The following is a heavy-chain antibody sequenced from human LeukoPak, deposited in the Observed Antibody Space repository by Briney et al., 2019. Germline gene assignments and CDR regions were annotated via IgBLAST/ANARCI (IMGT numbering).Heavy chain of an antibody. J-gene: IGHJ4*02. CDR1: GFTFGTYV. CDR2: ITGNSDHT. D-gene: IGHD6-19*01. CDR3: GGFNTGWYDY. V-gene: IGHV3-23*01. Sequence: TGGSLRLSCEAAGFTFGTYVMGWVRQAPGKGLEWVAGITGNSDHTHHADSVKGRFTVSRDNSKNTLFLQMDSLRAEDTAVYYCGGFNTGWYDYWGQGTLVTVSS.